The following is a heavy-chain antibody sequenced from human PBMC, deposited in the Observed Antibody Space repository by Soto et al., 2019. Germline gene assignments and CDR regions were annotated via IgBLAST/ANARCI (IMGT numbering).Heavy chain of an antibody. J-gene: IGHJ4*02. Sequence: QITLKESGPTLVKPTQTLTLTCTVSGFSLSTGGVGVGWIRQPPGKALEWLALIYWDDDKRYSPPLKSRLTIPKDTTKNQVVLTITNMDPVDTATYSCALRRRISGPRLFAYWGQGALVTVSS. D-gene: IGHD1-26*01. CDR2: IYWDDDK. CDR3: ALRRRISGPRLFAY. V-gene: IGHV2-5*02. CDR1: GFSLSTGGVG.